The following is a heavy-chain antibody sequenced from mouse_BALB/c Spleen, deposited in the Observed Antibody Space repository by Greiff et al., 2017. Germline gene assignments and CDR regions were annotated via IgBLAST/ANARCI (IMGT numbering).Heavy chain of an antibody. CDR1: GFTFSDYY. D-gene: IGHD1-1*01. CDR3: ARGITTVVLDY. J-gene: IGHJ2*01. V-gene: IGHV5-4*02. Sequence: EVKLVESGGGLVKPGGSLKLSCAASGFTFSDYYMYWVRQTPEKRLEWVATISDGGSYTYYPDSVKGRFTISRDNAKNNLYLQMSSLKSEDTAMYYCARGITTVVLDYWGQGTTLTVSS. CDR2: ISDGGSYT.